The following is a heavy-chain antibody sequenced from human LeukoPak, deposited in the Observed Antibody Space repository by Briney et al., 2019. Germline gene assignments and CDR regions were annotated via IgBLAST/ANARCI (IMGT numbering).Heavy chain of an antibody. V-gene: IGHV4-34*01. Sequence: SETLSLTCTVSGGSISSYYWSWIRQPPGKGLEWIGDINHSGSTNYNPSLKSRVTLSVDTSKNQFSLKMRSVTAADTAVFYRARAGEAETIDYWGQGTPVIVSS. J-gene: IGHJ4*02. D-gene: IGHD3-10*01. CDR2: INHSGST. CDR3: ARAGEAETIDY. CDR1: GGSISSYY.